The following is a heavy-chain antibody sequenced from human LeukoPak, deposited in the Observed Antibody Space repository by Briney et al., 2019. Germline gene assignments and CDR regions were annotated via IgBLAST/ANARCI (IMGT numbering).Heavy chain of an antibody. CDR1: GFTVSSNY. Sequence: PGGSLLLSCAVSGFTVSSNYMSCVRQAAGKGLERFSIIYSGGYTFYADSVKGRFTISRDNSKNTLYLQMNSLRAEDTAVYYCARTAAGTFFDYWGQGTLVTVSS. J-gene: IGHJ4*02. CDR2: IYSGGYT. V-gene: IGHV3-53*01. CDR3: ARTAAGTFFDY. D-gene: IGHD6-13*01.